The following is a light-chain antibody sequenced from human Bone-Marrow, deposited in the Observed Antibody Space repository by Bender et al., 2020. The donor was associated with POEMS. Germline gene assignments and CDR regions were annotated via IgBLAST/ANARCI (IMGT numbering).Light chain of an antibody. CDR3: RVWDSSTDRYWV. J-gene: IGLJ3*02. Sequence: SYIVTQSPSVSVAPGQTARIMCGGSNIGSKSVFWFQQKPGQAPVLVVYGDSDRPSGIIGRFSGSNSGNTATLTITRVEAGDEADYYCRVWDSSTDRYWVFGGGTRLTVL. CDR2: GDS. CDR1: NIGSKS. V-gene: IGLV3-21*02.